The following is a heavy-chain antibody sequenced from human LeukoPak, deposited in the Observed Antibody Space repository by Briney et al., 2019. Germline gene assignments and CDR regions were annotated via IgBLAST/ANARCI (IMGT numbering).Heavy chain of an antibody. Sequence: PGGSLRLSCAASGFTFSSYGMHWVRQAPGKGLEWVAVIWYDGSNKYYADSVKGRFTISRDNSKNTLYLQMNSLRAEDTAVYYCASSYGDYAPSFDYWGQGTLVTVSS. CDR1: GFTFSSYG. CDR3: ASSYGDYAPSFDY. CDR2: IWYDGSNK. J-gene: IGHJ4*02. V-gene: IGHV3-33*08. D-gene: IGHD4-17*01.